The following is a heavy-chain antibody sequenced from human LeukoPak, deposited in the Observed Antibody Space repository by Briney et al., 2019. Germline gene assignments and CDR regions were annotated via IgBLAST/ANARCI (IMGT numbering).Heavy chain of an antibody. D-gene: IGHD6-13*01. CDR1: GYTFTSYD. Sequence: ASVKVSCKASGYTFTSYDINWVRQATGQGLEWMGWMNPNSGNTGYAQKFQGRVTMTRNTSISTAYMELSSLRSEDTAVYYCARGPEAAAGTLTDYWGQGTLVTVSS. V-gene: IGHV1-8*01. J-gene: IGHJ4*02. CDR2: MNPNSGNT. CDR3: ARGPEAAAGTLTDY.